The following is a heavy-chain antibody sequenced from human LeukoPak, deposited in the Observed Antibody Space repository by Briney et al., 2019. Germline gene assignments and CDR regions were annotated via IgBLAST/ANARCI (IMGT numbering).Heavy chain of an antibody. J-gene: IGHJ6*03. D-gene: IGHD3-9*01. CDR1: GFSVSDKD. Sequence: PGGSLRLSCAASGFSVSDKDMNWVRQAPGKGLEWLSVLYNDGQTHYVDSVKGRFTISRDKSSNTLYLQMNSLRAEDTAVYYCARESVLRYFDWVSNSIYYYYMDAWGKGTPVTVSS. CDR2: LYNDGQT. CDR3: ARESVLRYFDWVSNSIYYYYMDA. V-gene: IGHV3-53*01.